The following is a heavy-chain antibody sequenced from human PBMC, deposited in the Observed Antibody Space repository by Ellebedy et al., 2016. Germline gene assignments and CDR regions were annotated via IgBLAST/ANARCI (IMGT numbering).Heavy chain of an antibody. CDR3: ARAIFLRLGELSLNY. CDR1: GFIVSSNY. CDR2: IYRGGST. Sequence: GESLKISCAASGFIVSSNYVSWVRQAPGKGLEWVSVIYRGGSTYYADSVKGRFTISRDNSKNTVYLQVNSLRAEDTAVYYCARAIFLRLGELSLNYWGQGTLVTVSS. V-gene: IGHV3-53*01. D-gene: IGHD3-16*02. J-gene: IGHJ4*02.